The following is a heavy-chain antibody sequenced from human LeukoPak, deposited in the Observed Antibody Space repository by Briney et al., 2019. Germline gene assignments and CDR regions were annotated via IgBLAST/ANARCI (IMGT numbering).Heavy chain of an antibody. V-gene: IGHV4-4*07. Sequence: SETLSLTCTVSGGSISSYYWSWIRQPAGKGLEWIGRIYTSGSTNYNPSLKSRVTMSVDTSKNQFSLKLSSVTAADTAVYYCARYLTTVVTPRSYYFDYWGQGTLVTVSS. CDR1: GGSISSYY. D-gene: IGHD4-23*01. CDR2: IYTSGST. CDR3: ARYLTTVVTPRSYYFDY. J-gene: IGHJ4*02.